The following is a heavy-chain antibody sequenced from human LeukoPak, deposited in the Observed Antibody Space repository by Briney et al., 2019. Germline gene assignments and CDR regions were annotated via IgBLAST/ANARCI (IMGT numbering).Heavy chain of an antibody. J-gene: IGHJ4*02. V-gene: IGHV3-21*01. CDR1: RFTCCSAR. Sequence: GGSLTCSSVGSRFTCCSARLPWLRQAPGKGLEWVASISSGSDHIYSADSVKGRFTHSRDNAQNSLYLQMDSLRVEDTAVYYCARCRGGSCYHSDDYWGQGTLVTVSS. D-gene: IGHD2-15*01. CDR2: ISSGSDHI. CDR3: ARCRGGSCYHSDDY.